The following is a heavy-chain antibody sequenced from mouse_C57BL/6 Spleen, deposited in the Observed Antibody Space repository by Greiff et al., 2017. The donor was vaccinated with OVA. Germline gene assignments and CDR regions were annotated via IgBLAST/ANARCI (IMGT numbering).Heavy chain of an antibody. Sequence: QVQLQQPGAELVMPGASVKLSCKASGYTFTSYWMHWVKQRPGQGLEWIGEIDPSDSYTNYNQKFKGKSTLTVDKSSSTAYMQLSSLTSEDSAVYYCARGGSSYYFDYWGQGTTLTGSS. CDR2: IDPSDSYT. CDR1: GYTFTSYW. D-gene: IGHD1-1*01. CDR3: ARGGSSYYFDY. J-gene: IGHJ2*01. V-gene: IGHV1-69*01.